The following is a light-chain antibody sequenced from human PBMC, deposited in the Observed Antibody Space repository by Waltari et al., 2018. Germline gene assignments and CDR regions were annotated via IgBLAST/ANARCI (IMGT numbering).Light chain of an antibody. CDR1: SGPNNYA. V-gene: IGLV4-69*01. J-gene: IGLJ2*01. CDR2: VNSDGSH. Sequence: QLVLTQSPSASASLGASVTLTCTLSSGPNNYAIAWHQQRPDKGPRYLMKVNSDGSHRKGAGLPDRFSGSSSGAERYLTIFSLQSEDEADYYCQTWGTGILVFGGGTKLTVL. CDR3: QTWGTGILV.